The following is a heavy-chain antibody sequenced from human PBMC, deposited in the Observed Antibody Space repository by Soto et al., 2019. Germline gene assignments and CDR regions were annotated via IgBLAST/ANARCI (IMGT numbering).Heavy chain of an antibody. Sequence: SAETMTRTCTVSGGPIGLYYWSWIRQAAGKGLEWIGRIYMNGNTNYNPSFRSRVTMSVDTSKNQLSLRLTSMTAADTAVYYCARDRGVVTAIDAFDIWGQGTMVT. J-gene: IGHJ3*02. CDR3: ARDRGVVTAIDAFDI. V-gene: IGHV4-4*07. CDR2: IYMNGNT. CDR1: GGPIGLYY. D-gene: IGHD2-21*02.